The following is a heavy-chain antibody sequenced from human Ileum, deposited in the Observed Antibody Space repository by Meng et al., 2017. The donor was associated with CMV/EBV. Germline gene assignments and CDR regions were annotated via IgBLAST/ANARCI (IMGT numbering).Heavy chain of an antibody. Sequence: VQLVEFGGGCVEPGGSLRLSCEVSGFNFSNYWMHWVRQGPGEGLVWVSRINEDGRIKSYADSVKGRFPISRDNARNTLYLQMNSLRADDSAVYYCARDLSGSRDYWGRGTLVTVSS. V-gene: IGHV3-74*01. J-gene: IGHJ4*02. CDR3: ARDLSGSRDY. D-gene: IGHD1-26*01. CDR2: INEDGRIK. CDR1: GFNFSNYW.